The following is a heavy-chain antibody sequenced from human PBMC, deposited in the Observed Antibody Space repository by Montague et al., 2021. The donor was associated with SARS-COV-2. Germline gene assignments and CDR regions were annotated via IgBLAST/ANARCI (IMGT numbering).Heavy chain of an antibody. CDR3: ARRGYTKVWSGMDV. Sequence: SETRSLTCTVSGGSIGSSTYYWGWIRQLPGKGLEWIGSIHHSGSTYYNPSLETRVTISVDTSKNQFSLKLSSVTAADTAVFYCARRGYTKVWSGMDVWGQGITVTVSS. V-gene: IGHV4-39*01. CDR1: GGSIGSSTYY. J-gene: IGHJ6*02. CDR2: IHHSGST. D-gene: IGHD6-13*01.